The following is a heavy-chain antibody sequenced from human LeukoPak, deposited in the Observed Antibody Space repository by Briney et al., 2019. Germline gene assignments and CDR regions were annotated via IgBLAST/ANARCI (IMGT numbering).Heavy chain of an antibody. V-gene: IGHV4-39*01. CDR3: ARHLLASAWFGESGDY. CDR1: GGSISSSSYY. Sequence: PSETLSLTCTVSGGSISSSSYYWGWIRRPPGKGLEWIGSIYYSGSTYYNPSLKSRVTISVDTSKNQFSLKLSSVTAADTAVYYCARHLLASAWFGESGDYWGQGTLVTVSS. J-gene: IGHJ4*02. CDR2: IYYSGST. D-gene: IGHD3-10*01.